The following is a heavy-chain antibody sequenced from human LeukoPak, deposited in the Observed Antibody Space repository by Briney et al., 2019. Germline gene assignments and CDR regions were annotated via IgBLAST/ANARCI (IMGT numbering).Heavy chain of an antibody. Sequence: GRSLRLSCAASGFTFSSYAMHWVRQAPGKGLEWVAVISYDGSNKYYADSVKGRFTISRDNSKNTLYLQMNSLRAEDTAVYYCARATAARLWFDPWGQGTLVTVSS. V-gene: IGHV3-30-3*01. J-gene: IGHJ5*02. D-gene: IGHD6-6*01. CDR2: ISYDGSNK. CDR3: ARATAARLWFDP. CDR1: GFTFSSYA.